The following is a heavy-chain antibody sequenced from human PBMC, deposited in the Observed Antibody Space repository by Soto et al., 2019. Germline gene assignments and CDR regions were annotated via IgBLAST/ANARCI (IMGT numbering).Heavy chain of an antibody. J-gene: IGHJ4*02. D-gene: IGHD3-22*01. CDR1: GFTFSSYG. CDR2: ISYDGSNK. Sequence: QVQLVESGGGVVQPGRSLRLSCAASGFTFSSYGMHWVRQAPGKGLEWVAHISYDGSNKHYADSVQGRFTISRDTSKSTLFLQMDGLRPEDTAMYYCAKDTYYHDSSGYYVFDYWGQGTLVTVSS. CDR3: AKDTYYHDSSGYYVFDY. V-gene: IGHV3-30*18.